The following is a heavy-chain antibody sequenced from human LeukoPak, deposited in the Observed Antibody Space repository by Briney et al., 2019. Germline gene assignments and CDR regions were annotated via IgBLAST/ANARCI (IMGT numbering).Heavy chain of an antibody. CDR2: IYSSGST. CDR1: GGSISGYY. D-gene: IGHD5-18*01. Sequence: PSETLSLTCIVSGGSISGYYWSWIRQPPGKGLEWIGYIYSSGSTDYNPSLKSRATISLDTSNHQISLKLTSVTAADTAVYYCARHVGIHLWSLYFDYWGQGSLVTVSS. CDR3: ARHVGIHLWSLYFDY. V-gene: IGHV4-59*08. J-gene: IGHJ4*02.